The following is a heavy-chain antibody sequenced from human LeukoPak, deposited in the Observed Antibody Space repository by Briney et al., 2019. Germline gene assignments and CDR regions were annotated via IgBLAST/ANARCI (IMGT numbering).Heavy chain of an antibody. D-gene: IGHD5-12*01. J-gene: IGHJ3*02. CDR1: GYTFTGYY. CDR2: INPNSGGT. CDR3: ASAVAYSGYDGAFDI. Sequence: GASVKVSCKASGYTFTGYYMHWVRQAPGQGLEWMGWINPNSGGTNYAQKFQGRVTMTRDTSISTAYMDLSRLRSDDTAVYYCASAVAYSGYDGAFDIWGQGTMVTVSS. V-gene: IGHV1-2*02.